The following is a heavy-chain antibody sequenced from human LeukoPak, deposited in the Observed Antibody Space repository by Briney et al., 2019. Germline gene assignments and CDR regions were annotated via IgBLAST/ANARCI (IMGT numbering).Heavy chain of an antibody. CDR1: GGSISTYF. J-gene: IGHJ4*02. V-gene: IGHV4-59*08. CDR3: ARHKSSGTYPLDY. CDR2: IYFSGST. D-gene: IGHD1-26*01. Sequence: PSETLSLTCTVSGGSISTYFWSWIRQPPGKGLEWIGHIYFSGSTNYNPSLKGRVTISVDTSKNQFSLKLSSVTAADTAVYYCARHKSSGTYPLDYWGQGTLVTVSS.